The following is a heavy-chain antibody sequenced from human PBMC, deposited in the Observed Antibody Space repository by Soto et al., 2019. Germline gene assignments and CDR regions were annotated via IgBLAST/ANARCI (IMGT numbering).Heavy chain of an antibody. Sequence: KTSETLSLTCTVSGGSISSSDYYWSWIRQHPGKGLEWIGYIYYSGSTYYNPSLKSRVIISVDTSKNQFSLKLSSVTAADTAVYYCARGARMATTFRAWFDPWGQGTLVTVSS. V-gene: IGHV4-31*03. J-gene: IGHJ5*02. CDR2: IYYSGST. D-gene: IGHD5-12*01. CDR3: ARGARMATTFRAWFDP. CDR1: GGSISSSDYY.